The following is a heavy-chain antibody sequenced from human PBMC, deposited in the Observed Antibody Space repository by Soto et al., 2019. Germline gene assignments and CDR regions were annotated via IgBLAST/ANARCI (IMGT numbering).Heavy chain of an antibody. CDR3: VRDGTKTLRDWFDP. Sequence: PXGTLSLTCTVSGASISGFYWSWIRKSAGKGLEWIGRIYATGTTDYNPSLKSRVMMSVDTSKKQFSLKLRSVTAADTAVYYCVRDGTKTLRDWFDPWGQG. CDR2: IYATGTT. V-gene: IGHV4-4*07. CDR1: GASISGFY. J-gene: IGHJ5*02. D-gene: IGHD1-1*01.